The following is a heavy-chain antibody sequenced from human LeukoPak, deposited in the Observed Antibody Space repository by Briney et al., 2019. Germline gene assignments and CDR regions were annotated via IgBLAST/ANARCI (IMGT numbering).Heavy chain of an antibody. CDR1: GGSIGSYY. CDR2: IYYSGST. V-gene: IGHV4-59*01. CDR3: ARGRWLQFTPFDY. J-gene: IGHJ4*02. Sequence: SETLSLTCTVSGGSIGSYYWSWIRQPPGKGLEWIGYIYYSGSTNYNPSLKSRVTISVDTSKNQFSLKLSSVTAADTAVYYCARGRWLQFTPFDYWGQGTLVTVSS. D-gene: IGHD5-24*01.